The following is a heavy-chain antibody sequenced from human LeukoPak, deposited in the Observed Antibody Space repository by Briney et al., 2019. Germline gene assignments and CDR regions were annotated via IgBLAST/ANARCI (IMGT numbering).Heavy chain of an antibody. CDR3: ARLPNPGIVVDDNWFDP. V-gene: IGHV1-69*13. CDR2: IIPIFGTA. Sequence: SVKVSCKASGGTFISYAISWVRQAPGQGLEWMGGIIPIFGTANYAQKFQGRVTITADESTSTAYMELSSLRSEDTAVYYCARLPNPGIVVDDNWFDPWGQGTLVTVSS. D-gene: IGHD1-26*01. CDR1: GGTFISYA. J-gene: IGHJ5*02.